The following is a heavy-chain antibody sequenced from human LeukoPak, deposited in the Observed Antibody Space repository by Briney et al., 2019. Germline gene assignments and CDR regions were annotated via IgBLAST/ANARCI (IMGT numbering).Heavy chain of an antibody. D-gene: IGHD4-17*01. V-gene: IGHV4-39*01. CDR3: AGWDGYGDYGGDY. J-gene: IGHJ4*02. Sequence: SETLSLTCTVSGGSISSSSYYWGWIRQPPGKGLEWIGSIYYSGSTYYNPSLKSRVTISVDTSKNQFSLKLSSVTAADTAVYYRAGWDGYGDYGGDYWGQGTLVTVSS. CDR2: IYYSGST. CDR1: GGSISSSSYY.